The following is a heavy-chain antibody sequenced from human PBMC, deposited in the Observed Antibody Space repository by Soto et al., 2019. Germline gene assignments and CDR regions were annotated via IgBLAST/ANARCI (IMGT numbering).Heavy chain of an antibody. V-gene: IGHV4-39*07. Sequence: SETLSLTCXVSGGSISSSSYYWGWIRQPPGKGLEWIGCIYYSGSTYYNPSLKSRVTISVDTSKNQFSLELSSVTAADTAVYYCARGPVGLDPWGQGTLVTVSS. CDR1: GGSISSSSYY. CDR3: ARGPVGLDP. D-gene: IGHD1-26*01. CDR2: IYYSGST. J-gene: IGHJ5*02.